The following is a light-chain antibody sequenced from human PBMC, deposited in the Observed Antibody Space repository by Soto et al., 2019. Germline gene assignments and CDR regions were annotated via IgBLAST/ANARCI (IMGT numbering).Light chain of an antibody. V-gene: IGKV1-16*02. Sequence: DIQMTQSPSSLSESVGDRVTITCRASQGIXXXVAWIQQKPGKAPKALIYAASTLQSGVPSKFSGRGSWTDXXXHNSSLQPENFATYYCQQYNSYPWTFGQGTKVEIK. J-gene: IGKJ1*01. CDR2: AAS. CDR1: QGIXXX. CDR3: QQYNSYPWT.